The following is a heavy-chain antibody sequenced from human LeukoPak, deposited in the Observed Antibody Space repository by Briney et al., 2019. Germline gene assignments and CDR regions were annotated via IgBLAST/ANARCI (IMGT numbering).Heavy chain of an antibody. V-gene: IGHV1-2*06. CDR3: ARAKVGATPFDY. CDR1: GYTFTGYY. D-gene: IGHD1-26*01. J-gene: IGHJ4*02. Sequence: GASVKVSCKASGYTFTGYYMHRVRQAPGQGLEWMGRTNPNSGGTNYAQKFQGRVTMTRDTSISKAYMELSRLRSDDTAVYYCARAKVGATPFDYWGQGTLVTVSS. CDR2: TNPNSGGT.